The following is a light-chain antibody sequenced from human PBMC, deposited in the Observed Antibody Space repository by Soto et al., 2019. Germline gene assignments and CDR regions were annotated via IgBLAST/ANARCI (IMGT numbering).Light chain of an antibody. V-gene: IGKV3-20*01. CDR1: QSLSSTY. CDR3: QQSGRTPPYT. Sequence: EIVLTQSPGTLSLSPGERATLSCRASQSLSSTYLAWYQQKLGQSPRLLIYGASSRATGIPDRFSGSGSGTDFTLTISRLEPEDSAVYYSQQSGRTPPYTFGPGTTLEIK. CDR2: GAS. J-gene: IGKJ2*01.